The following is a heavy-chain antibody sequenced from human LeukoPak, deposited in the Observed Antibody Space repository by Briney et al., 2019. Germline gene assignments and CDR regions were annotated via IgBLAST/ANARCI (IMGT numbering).Heavy chain of an antibody. V-gene: IGHV3-23*01. Sequence: GGSLRLSCAASGFTFSSYAMSWVRQAPGKGLEWVSAISGSGGSTYYADSVKGRFTISRDNAKNTLYLQMNSLRAEDTAVYYCARGLYSSGWYGFDYWGQGTLVTVSS. CDR2: ISGSGGST. CDR3: ARGLYSSGWYGFDY. J-gene: IGHJ4*02. D-gene: IGHD6-19*01. CDR1: GFTFSSYA.